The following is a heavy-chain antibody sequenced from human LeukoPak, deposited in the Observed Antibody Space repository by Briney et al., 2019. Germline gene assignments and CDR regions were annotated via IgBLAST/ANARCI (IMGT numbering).Heavy chain of an antibody. CDR3: VRASRHGNSGWYGDY. V-gene: IGHV4-59*01. CDR1: GGSIRSYY. J-gene: IGHJ4*02. CDR2: IYYSGSA. Sequence: SETLSLTCTVSGGSIRSYYWSWIRQPPGKGLECIGYIYYSGSANYNPSLMSRVTMSVDTSKNQFSLQLSSVTAADTAVYYCVRASRHGNSGWYGDYWGQGTLVTV. D-gene: IGHD6-19*01.